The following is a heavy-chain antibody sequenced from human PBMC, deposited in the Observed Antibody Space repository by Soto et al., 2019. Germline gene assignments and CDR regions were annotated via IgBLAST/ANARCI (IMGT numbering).Heavy chain of an antibody. D-gene: IGHD5-18*01. CDR3: AKDGGYSYGYSPRYYYGMDV. CDR2: ISGSGGST. Sequence: GGSLRLSCVASGFTFSSYAMSWVRQAPGKGLERVSAISGSGGSTYYADSVKGRFTISRDNSKNTLYLQMNSLRAEDTAVYYCAKDGGYSYGYSPRYYYGMDVWGQGTTVTVSS. J-gene: IGHJ6*02. CDR1: GFTFSSYA. V-gene: IGHV3-23*01.